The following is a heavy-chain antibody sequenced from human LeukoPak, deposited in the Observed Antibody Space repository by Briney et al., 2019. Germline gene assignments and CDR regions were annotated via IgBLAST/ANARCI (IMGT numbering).Heavy chain of an antibody. CDR2: IYYNGNA. Sequence: RPSETLSLTCTVSGGSITSYYWSWIRQPPGKGLEWIGYIYYNGNANYNPSLKSRVTISVDTSKNQFSLKLSSVTAADTAVYYCARHRSDGPSFDYWGQGTLVTVSS. D-gene: IGHD5-24*01. CDR3: ARHRSDGPSFDY. J-gene: IGHJ4*02. V-gene: IGHV4-59*08. CDR1: GGSITSYY.